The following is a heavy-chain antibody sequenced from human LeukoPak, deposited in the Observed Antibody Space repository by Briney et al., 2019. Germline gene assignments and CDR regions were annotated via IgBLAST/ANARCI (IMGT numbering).Heavy chain of an antibody. CDR2: ISAYNGNT. D-gene: IGHD3-9*01. V-gene: IGHV1-18*01. Sequence: ASVKVSCKASGYTFTSYGISWVLQAPGQGLEWMGWISAYNGNTDYAQKLQGRVTMTTDTSTSTAYMELRSLRSDDTAVYYCARDPSYYDILTGYSRPNPFDYGGQGTLVTVSS. CDR3: ARDPSYYDILTGYSRPNPFDY. CDR1: GYTFTSYG. J-gene: IGHJ4*02.